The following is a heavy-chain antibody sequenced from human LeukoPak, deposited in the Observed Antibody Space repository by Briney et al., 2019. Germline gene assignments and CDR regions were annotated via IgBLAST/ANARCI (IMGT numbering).Heavy chain of an antibody. Sequence: GGSLRLSCAASGFTFSSYGMHWVRQAPGKGLEWVAFMRYDGSNKYYADSVKGRFTISRDNSKNTLYLQMNSLRAEDTAVYYCEKDSLKYSSGWYGGWFDYWGQGTLVTVSS. J-gene: IGHJ4*02. V-gene: IGHV3-30*02. CDR2: MRYDGSNK. CDR1: GFTFSSYG. CDR3: EKDSLKYSSGWYGGWFDY. D-gene: IGHD6-19*01.